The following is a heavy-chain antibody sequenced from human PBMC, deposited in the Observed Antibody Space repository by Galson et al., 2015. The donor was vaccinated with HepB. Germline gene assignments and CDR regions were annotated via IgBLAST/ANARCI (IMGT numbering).Heavy chain of an antibody. D-gene: IGHD3-3*01. CDR2: ISAYNGNT. V-gene: IGHV1-18*01. Sequence: SVKVSCKASGYTFTSYGISWVRQAPGQGLEWMGWISAYNGNTNYAQKLQGRVTMTTDTSTSTAYMELRSLRSDDTAVYYCARGMGIIFGVLDQGNWFDPWGQGTLVTVSS. CDR1: GYTFTSYG. CDR3: ARGMGIIFGVLDQGNWFDP. J-gene: IGHJ5*02.